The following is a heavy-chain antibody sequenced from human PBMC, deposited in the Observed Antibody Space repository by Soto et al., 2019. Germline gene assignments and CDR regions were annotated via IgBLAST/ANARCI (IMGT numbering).Heavy chain of an antibody. V-gene: IGHV1-69*01. CDR3: ARGYTENQISAMDF. J-gene: IGHJ6*02. D-gene: IGHD2-2*02. Sequence: GKGVEWTGGISPMYGIGDDAEKFLGRVTITADESTSTSHMDLTSLRSEDTAVYFCARGYTENQISAMDFWAQGTTVTVS. CDR2: ISPMYGIG.